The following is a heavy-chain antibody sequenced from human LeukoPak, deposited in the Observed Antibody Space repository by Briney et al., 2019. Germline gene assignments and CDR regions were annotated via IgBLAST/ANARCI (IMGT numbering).Heavy chain of an antibody. D-gene: IGHD2-15*01. Sequence: GASLKVSCKASGFTFTSYAISWVRQAPGQGLEWMGWISPYNGNTNYAQKLQGRVTMTTDTSTTTAYMELRGLRSDDTAIYYCARSTDVVVFTVQRGWVYFDNWGQGTLVTVSS. CDR3: ARSTDVVVFTVQRGWVYFDN. J-gene: IGHJ4*02. CDR1: GFTFTSYA. V-gene: IGHV1-18*01. CDR2: ISPYNGNT.